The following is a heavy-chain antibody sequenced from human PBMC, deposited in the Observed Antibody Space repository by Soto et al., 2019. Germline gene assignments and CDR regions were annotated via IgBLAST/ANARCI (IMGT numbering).Heavy chain of an antibody. CDR1: GFTFSSYW. D-gene: IGHD6-25*01. CDR2: INSDGSST. V-gene: IGHV3-74*01. CDR3: AREVQERHLQNWYAP. Sequence: GSLRLSCAASGFTFSSYWMHWVRQAPGKGLVWVSRINSDGSSTSYADSVKGRFTISRDNAKDTLYLQMNSLRAEDTAVYYCAREVQERHLQNWYAPRGQGTLVTGSS. J-gene: IGHJ5*02.